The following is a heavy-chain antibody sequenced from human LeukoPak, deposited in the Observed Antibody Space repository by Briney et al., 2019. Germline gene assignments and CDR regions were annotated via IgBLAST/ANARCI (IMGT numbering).Heavy chain of an antibody. CDR2: IYSDNT. J-gene: IGHJ4*02. V-gene: IGHV3-53*01. Sequence: PGGSLRLSCTVSGFTVSSNSMSWVRQAPGKGLEWVSFIYSDNTHYSDSVKGRFTISRDNAKNSLYLQMNSLRAEDTAVYYCARSGYYYDSSVYYSLDYWGQGTLVTVSS. CDR1: GFTVSSNS. CDR3: ARSGYYYDSSVYYSLDY. D-gene: IGHD3-22*01.